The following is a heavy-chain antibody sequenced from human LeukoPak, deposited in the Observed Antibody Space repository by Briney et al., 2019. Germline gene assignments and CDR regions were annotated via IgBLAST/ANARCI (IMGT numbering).Heavy chain of an antibody. J-gene: IGHJ4*02. CDR2: ISGSGGST. V-gene: IGHV3-23*01. CDR1: GFTFSSYA. CDR3: AKGGQEGFDY. D-gene: IGHD3-16*01. Sequence: PGGPLRLSCAASGFTFSSYAMSWVSQAPGKRLEWVSAISGSGGSTYYADSVKGRFTISRDNSKNTLYLQMNSLRAEDTAIYYCAKGGQEGFDYWGQGTLVTVSS.